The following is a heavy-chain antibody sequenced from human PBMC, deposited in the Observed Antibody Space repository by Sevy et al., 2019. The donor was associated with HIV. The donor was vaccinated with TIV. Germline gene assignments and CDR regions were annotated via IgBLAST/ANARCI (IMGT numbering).Heavy chain of an antibody. V-gene: IGHV3-23*01. D-gene: IGHD6-13*01. Sequence: GRSLRLSCAASGFTFSSYAMSWVRQAQGKGLEWVSAISGSGGRTYYADSVKGRLTISRDNSKNTLYLQMNSLRAEDTAIYYCAKDYSSSWYELDYWGQGTLVTVSS. CDR3: AKDYSSSWYELDY. CDR1: GFTFSSYA. J-gene: IGHJ4*02. CDR2: ISGSGGRT.